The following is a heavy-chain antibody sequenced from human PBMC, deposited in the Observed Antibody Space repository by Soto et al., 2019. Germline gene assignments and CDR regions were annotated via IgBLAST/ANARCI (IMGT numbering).Heavy chain of an antibody. V-gene: IGHV1-18*04. CDR2: ISAYNGNT. CDR3: ARSTDTAMVTAPYYYYYGRDV. CDR1: GYTFTSYG. J-gene: IGHJ6*02. D-gene: IGHD5-18*01. Sequence: ASVKVSCKASGYTFTSYGISWVRQAPGEGLEWMGWISAYNGNTNYAQKLQGRVTMTTDTSTSTAYMELRSLRSDDTAVYYCARSTDTAMVTAPYYYYYGRDVWGHGNTVSVS.